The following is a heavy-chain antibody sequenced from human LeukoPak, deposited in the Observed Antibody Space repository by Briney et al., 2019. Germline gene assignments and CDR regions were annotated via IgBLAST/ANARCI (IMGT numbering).Heavy chain of an antibody. J-gene: IGHJ6*04. D-gene: IGHD2-2*01. CDR1: GFTFSSYA. CDR3: ARDSGVPAAPPLGLVDV. CDR2: ISYDGSNK. V-gene: IGHV3-30-3*01. Sequence: PGGSLRLSCAASGFTFSSYAMHWVRQAPGKGLEWVAVISYDGSNKYYADSVKGRFTISRDNSKNTLYLQMNSLRAEDTAVYYCARDSGVPAAPPLGLVDVWGKGTTVTVSS.